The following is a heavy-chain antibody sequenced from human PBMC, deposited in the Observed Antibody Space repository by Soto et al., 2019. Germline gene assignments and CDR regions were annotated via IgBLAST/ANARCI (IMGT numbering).Heavy chain of an antibody. CDR3: ARGAVLRFGELLYYYGMDV. D-gene: IGHD3-10*01. CDR1: GGTFSSYA. Sequence: SVKVSCKASGGTFSSYAISWVRQAPGQGLEWMGGIIPIFGTANYAQKFQGRVTITADESTSTAYMELSSLRSEDTAVYYCARGAVLRFGELLYYYGMDVWGQGTTVTVSS. V-gene: IGHV1-69*13. CDR2: IIPIFGTA. J-gene: IGHJ6*02.